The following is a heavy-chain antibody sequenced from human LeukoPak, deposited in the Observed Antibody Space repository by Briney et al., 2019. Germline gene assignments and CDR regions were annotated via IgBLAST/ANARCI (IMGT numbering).Heavy chain of an antibody. CDR3: AKGDDYGDSSFDY. CDR1: GFTFSSYG. V-gene: IGHV3-30*18. Sequence: PGGSLRLSCAASGFTFSSYGMHWVRQAPGKGLEWVAVISYDGSNKYYADSVKGRFTISRDNSKNTLYLQMNSLRAEDTAVYYCAKGDDYGDSSFDYWGQGTLVTVSS. D-gene: IGHD4-17*01. CDR2: ISYDGSNK. J-gene: IGHJ4*02.